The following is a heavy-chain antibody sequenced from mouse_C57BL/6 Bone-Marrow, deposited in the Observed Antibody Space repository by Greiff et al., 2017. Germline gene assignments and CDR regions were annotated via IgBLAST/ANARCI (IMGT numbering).Heavy chain of an antibody. Sequence: VQLQQPGAELVKPGASVKMSCKASGYTFTSYWITWVKQRPGQGLEWIGDIYPGSGSTNYNDKFKSKATLTVETSSSTAYMQLSSLTSEHSAVYYCSSSSFVTTTVYYFDYWGQGTPLTVSS. D-gene: IGHD2-12*01. J-gene: IGHJ2*01. CDR1: GYTFTSYW. V-gene: IGHV1-55*01. CDR2: IYPGSGST. CDR3: SSSSFVTTTVYYFDY.